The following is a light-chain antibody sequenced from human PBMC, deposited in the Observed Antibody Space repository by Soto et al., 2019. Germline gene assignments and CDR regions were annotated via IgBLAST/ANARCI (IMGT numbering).Light chain of an antibody. J-gene: IGKJ1*01. CDR3: QQYGSSPPKT. Sequence: EIVLTQSPGTLSLSPGERATLPCRASQSVTSTYLAWYQQKPGQAPRLLIYDASSRATGIPDRFSGSGSGTDFTLTISRLEPEDFAVYYCQQYGSSPPKTFGQGTKVDIK. CDR1: QSVTSTY. CDR2: DAS. V-gene: IGKV3-20*01.